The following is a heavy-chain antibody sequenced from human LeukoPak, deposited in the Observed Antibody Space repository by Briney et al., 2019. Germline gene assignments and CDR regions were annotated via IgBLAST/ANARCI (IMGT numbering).Heavy chain of an antibody. J-gene: IGHJ4*02. Sequence: SGPGLVKPSETLSLTCTVSGGSISSYYWSWIRQPAGKGLEWIGSIYTSGSTNYNPSLKSRVTISVDTSKNQFSLKLSSVTAADTAVYYCARELLWFGELRGYFDYWGQGTLVTVSS. D-gene: IGHD3-10*01. CDR3: ARELLWFGELRGYFDY. CDR2: IYTSGST. CDR1: GGSISSYY. V-gene: IGHV4-4*07.